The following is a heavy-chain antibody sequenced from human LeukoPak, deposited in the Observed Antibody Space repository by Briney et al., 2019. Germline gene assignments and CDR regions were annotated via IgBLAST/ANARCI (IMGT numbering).Heavy chain of an antibody. CDR3: ARMERGDYCYYGLDV. Sequence: GGSLRLSCAASGFTVSSNYMSWVRQAPGKGLEWVSVIYSGGSTYYADSVKGRFTISRHNSKNTLYLQMNSLRAEDTAVDYCARMERGDYCYYGLDVWGQGTTVTVSS. D-gene: IGHD1-1*01. J-gene: IGHJ6*02. CDR2: IYSGGST. CDR1: GFTVSSNY. V-gene: IGHV3-53*04.